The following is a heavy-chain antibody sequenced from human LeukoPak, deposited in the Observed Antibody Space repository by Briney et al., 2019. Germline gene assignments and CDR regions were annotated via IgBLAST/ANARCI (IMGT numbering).Heavy chain of an antibody. CDR2: IYYSGST. V-gene: IGHV4-39*01. CDR3: ARHRALYFDY. CDR1: GGSISGSSYY. J-gene: IGHJ4*02. Sequence: PSETLSLTCTVSGGSISGSSYYWGWIRQPPGKGLEWIGSIYYSGSTYYNPSLKSRVTISVDTSKNQFSLKLSSVTAADTAVYYCARHRALYFDYWGQGTLVTVSS.